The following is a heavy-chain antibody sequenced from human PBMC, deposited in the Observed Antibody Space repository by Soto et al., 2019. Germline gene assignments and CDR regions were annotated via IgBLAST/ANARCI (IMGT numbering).Heavy chain of an antibody. V-gene: IGHV1-46*01. D-gene: IGHD2-15*01. J-gene: IGHJ5*02. CDR3: ARGFRVAATRWWFDP. Sequence: ASVKVSCKASGYTFTGYYMNWVRQAPGQGLEWMGIINPSGGSTSYAQKLQGRVTMTTDTSTSTAYMELRSLRSDDTAVYYCARGFRVAATRWWFDPWGQGTLVTVSS. CDR2: INPSGGST. CDR1: GYTFTGYY.